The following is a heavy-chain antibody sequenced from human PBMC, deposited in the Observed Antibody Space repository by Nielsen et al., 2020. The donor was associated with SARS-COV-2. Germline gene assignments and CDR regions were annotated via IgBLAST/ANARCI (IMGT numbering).Heavy chain of an antibody. CDR2: ISGSGGST. J-gene: IGHJ4*02. V-gene: IGHV3-23*01. CDR3: AKGGSGSYFGFDY. D-gene: IGHD1-26*01. CDR1: GFTFSSYA. Sequence: GESLKISCAASGFTFSSYAMSWVRQAPGKGLEWVSAISGSGGSTYYADSVKGRFTISRDNSKNTLYLQMNSLRAEDTAVYYCAKGGSGSYFGFDYWGQGTLVTVSS.